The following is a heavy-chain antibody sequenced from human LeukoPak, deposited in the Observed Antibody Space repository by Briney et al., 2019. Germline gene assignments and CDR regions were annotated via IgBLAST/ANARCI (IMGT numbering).Heavy chain of an antibody. Sequence: GGSLRLSCAASGFTFSSYAMSWVRQAPGKGLEWVSAISGSGGSTYYADSVKDRFTISRDNSKNTLYLQMNSLRAEDTAVYYCAKAKPLWIQLANWFDPWGQGTLVTVSS. CDR2: ISGSGGST. CDR1: GFTFSSYA. V-gene: IGHV3-23*01. D-gene: IGHD5-18*01. CDR3: AKAKPLWIQLANWFDP. J-gene: IGHJ5*02.